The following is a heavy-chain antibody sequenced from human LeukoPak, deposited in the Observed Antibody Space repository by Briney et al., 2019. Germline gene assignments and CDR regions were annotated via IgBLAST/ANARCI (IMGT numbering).Heavy chain of an antibody. Sequence: PGGSLRLSCAASGFTFSSYAMSWVRQAPGKGLEWVSAISGSGGGTYYADSVKGRFTISRDNSKNTLYLQMNSLRAEDTAVYYCAKDLESYYDLWSGFDYWGQGTLVTVSS. CDR2: ISGSGGGT. J-gene: IGHJ4*02. CDR3: AKDLESYYDLWSGFDY. CDR1: GFTFSSYA. V-gene: IGHV3-23*01. D-gene: IGHD3-3*01.